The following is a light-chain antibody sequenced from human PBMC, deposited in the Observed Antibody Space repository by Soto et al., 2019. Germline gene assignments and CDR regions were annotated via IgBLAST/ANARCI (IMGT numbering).Light chain of an antibody. Sequence: QSARTHPRSVSGSPGQAGTTSCTGTANDVGAYNYVSWYQLHPGKAPKLMVFEVSNRPSGVSYRFSGSKSGNTASLTISGLQAEDEADYFCSSYSISTAYLFGTGTKV. V-gene: IGLV2-14*01. CDR1: ANDVGAYNY. CDR2: EVS. J-gene: IGLJ1*01. CDR3: SSYSISTAYL.